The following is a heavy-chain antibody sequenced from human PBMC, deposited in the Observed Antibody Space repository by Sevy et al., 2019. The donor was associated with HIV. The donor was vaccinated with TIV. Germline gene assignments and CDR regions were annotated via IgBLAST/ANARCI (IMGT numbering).Heavy chain of an antibody. CDR1: GFTFSDYY. D-gene: IGHD5-18*01. CDR2: ISSSHHAI. CDR3: VGRPYSSTYSWSYYFDY. Sequence: LSLTCAASGFTFSDYYMSWIRQAPGKGLEWFSSISSSHHAIKYADSVKGRFAISRDNAKKSLYLQMNSLRAEDTAVYFCVGRPYSSTYSWSYYFDYWGLGTLVTVSS. V-gene: IGHV3-11*01. J-gene: IGHJ4*02.